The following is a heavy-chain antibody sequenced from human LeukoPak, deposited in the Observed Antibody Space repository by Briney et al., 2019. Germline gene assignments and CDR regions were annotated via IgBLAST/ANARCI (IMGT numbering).Heavy chain of an antibody. Sequence: ASVKVSCKASGYTFTGYYMHWVRQAPGQGLEWMRWINPNSGGTNYAQKFQGRVTMTRDTSISTAYMELSRLRSDDTAVYYCARAPYCSSTSCYWFYNWFDPWGQGTLVTVSS. D-gene: IGHD2-2*01. CDR3: ARAPYCSSTSCYWFYNWFDP. J-gene: IGHJ5*02. CDR2: INPNSGGT. CDR1: GYTFTGYY. V-gene: IGHV1-2*02.